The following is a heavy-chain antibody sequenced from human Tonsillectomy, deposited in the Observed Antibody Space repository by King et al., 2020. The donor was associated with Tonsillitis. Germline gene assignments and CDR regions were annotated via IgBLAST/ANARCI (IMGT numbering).Heavy chain of an antibody. Sequence: QLQESGPGLVKPSETLSLTCTVSGGSISSSSYYWGWIRQPPGKGLEGIGSIYYSGSTYYNPSLKSRVPISVDTSKNQFSLKLSSVTAADTAVYYCATLKGYQLYYFDYWGQGTLVTVSS. J-gene: IGHJ4*02. V-gene: IGHV4-39*01. D-gene: IGHD2-2*01. CDR1: GGSISSSSYY. CDR2: IYYSGST. CDR3: ATLKGYQLYYFDY.